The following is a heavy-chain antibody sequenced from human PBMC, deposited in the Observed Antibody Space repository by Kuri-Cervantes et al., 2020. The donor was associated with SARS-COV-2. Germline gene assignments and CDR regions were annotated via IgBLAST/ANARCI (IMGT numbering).Heavy chain of an antibody. D-gene: IGHD4-17*01. V-gene: IGHV4-34*01. J-gene: IGHJ2*01. CDR1: GGSFSGYY. CDR3: ARNTMTYYWYFDL. Sequence: GSLRLSCAVYGGSFSGYYWSWIRQPPGKGLEWIGEINDSGSTNYNPSLKSRVTISVDTSKNQFSLKLSSVTAADTAVYYCARNTMTYYWYFDLWGRGTLVTVSS. CDR2: INDSGST.